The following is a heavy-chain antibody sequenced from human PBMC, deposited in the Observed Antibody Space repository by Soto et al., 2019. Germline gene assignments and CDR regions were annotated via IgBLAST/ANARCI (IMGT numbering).Heavy chain of an antibody. D-gene: IGHD2-2*01. J-gene: IGHJ6*02. CDR2: IHAGNGNT. CDR1: GYTFTSYA. Sequence: GASVKVSCKASGYTFTSYAMHWVRQAPGQRLEWMGWIHAGNGNTKYSQKFQGRVTITRDTSASTAYMELSSLRSEATAVYYCARASIVVVPPLMDVWGQGTTVTVS. CDR3: ARASIVVVPPLMDV. V-gene: IGHV1-3*01.